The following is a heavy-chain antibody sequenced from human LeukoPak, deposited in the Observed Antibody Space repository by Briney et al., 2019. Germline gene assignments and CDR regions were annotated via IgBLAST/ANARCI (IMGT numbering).Heavy chain of an antibody. J-gene: IGHJ4*02. V-gene: IGHV3-74*03. CDR1: GFTISSYW. D-gene: IGHD4-23*01. CDR2: INGDGSST. Sequence: GGSLRLSCGATGFTISSYWMHWVRQAPGKGLVWVSRINGDGSSTTYADSVKGRFTISRDNAKNTLCLQMNSLRAEDTAVYYCAKGGTTVVDYWGQGTLVTVSS. CDR3: AKGGTTVVDY.